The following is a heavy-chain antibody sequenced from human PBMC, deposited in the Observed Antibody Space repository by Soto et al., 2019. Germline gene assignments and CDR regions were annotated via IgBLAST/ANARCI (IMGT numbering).Heavy chain of an antibody. D-gene: IGHD3-10*01. Sequence: GGSLRLSCAASGFTFSSYSMNWVRQAPGKGLEWVSSISSSSSYIYYADSVKGRFTISRDNAKNSLYLQMNSLRAEDTAVYYCARDGSGSYYSGYWGQGTLVTVSS. CDR1: GFTFSSYS. J-gene: IGHJ4*02. CDR2: ISSSSSYI. CDR3: ARDGSGSYYSGY. V-gene: IGHV3-21*01.